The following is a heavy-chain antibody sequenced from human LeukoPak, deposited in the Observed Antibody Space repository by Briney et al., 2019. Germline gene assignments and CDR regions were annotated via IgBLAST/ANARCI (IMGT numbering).Heavy chain of an antibody. J-gene: IGHJ4*02. D-gene: IGHD4-23*01. Sequence: PGGSLRLSCAASGFTFSSYAMSWVRQAPGKGLEWLSVIRGSGDNTYYADSVKGRFTISRDNSKSTLYLQMNSLRAEDTAVHYCARGIGGPDYWGRGTLVTVSS. V-gene: IGHV3-23*01. CDR1: GFTFSSYA. CDR3: ARGIGGPDY. CDR2: IRGSGDNT.